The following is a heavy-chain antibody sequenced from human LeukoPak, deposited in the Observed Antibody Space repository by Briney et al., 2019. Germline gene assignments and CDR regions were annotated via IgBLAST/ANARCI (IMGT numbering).Heavy chain of an antibody. D-gene: IGHD6-19*01. Sequence: ASVKVSCKASGYTFTGYYMHWVRQAPGQGLEWMGRINPSSGGTDYAQNFQGRVTMTRDTSITTAYMELSRLRSDDTAVYSCVRDLRGGAVSGTDRFDPWGQGTLVTVSS. J-gene: IGHJ5*02. CDR2: INPSSGGT. CDR3: VRDLRGGAVSGTDRFDP. V-gene: IGHV1-2*06. CDR1: GYTFTGYY.